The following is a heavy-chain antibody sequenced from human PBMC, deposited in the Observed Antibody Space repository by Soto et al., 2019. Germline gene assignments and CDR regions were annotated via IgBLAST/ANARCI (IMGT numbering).Heavy chain of an antibody. CDR1: GGPFSSYA. Sequence: SVKIACKAPGGPFSSYAISLVRQAPGHGLEWMGGIIPIFGTANYAQKFQGRVTITADESTSTAYMELSSLRSEETAVYYCARARIKMFGVVSIFYYGMDVWGQGTTVTVSS. CDR3: ARARIKMFGVVSIFYYGMDV. V-gene: IGHV1-69*13. D-gene: IGHD3-3*01. J-gene: IGHJ6*02. CDR2: IIPIFGTA.